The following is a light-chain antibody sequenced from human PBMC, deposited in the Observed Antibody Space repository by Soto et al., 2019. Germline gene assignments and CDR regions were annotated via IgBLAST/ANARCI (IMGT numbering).Light chain of an antibody. V-gene: IGLV2-14*01. Sequence: QSALTQPASVSGSPGQSITISCTGTSSDVGGYNYVSWYQQHPGKAPKLMIYEVSNRPSGVSNRFSGSKSGNTASLTISGLQAADEADYYCSSYTSSSTLVFGTGTKLPS. CDR3: SSYTSSSTLV. J-gene: IGLJ1*01. CDR1: SSDVGGYNY. CDR2: EVS.